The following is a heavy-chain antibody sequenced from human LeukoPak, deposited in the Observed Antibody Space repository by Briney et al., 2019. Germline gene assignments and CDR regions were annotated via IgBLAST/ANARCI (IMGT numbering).Heavy chain of an antibody. CDR2: IYTSGST. CDR1: GGSISSYY. D-gene: IGHD5-18*01. CDR3: ARGGYSYGIYYYYYYYMDV. V-gene: IGHV4-4*09. Sequence: SETLSLTCTVSGGSISSYYWSWIRQPPGKGLEWIGCIYTSGSTNYNPSLKSRVTISVDTSKNQFSLKLSSVTAADTAVYYCARGGYSYGIYYYYYYYMDVWGKGTTVTVSS. J-gene: IGHJ6*03.